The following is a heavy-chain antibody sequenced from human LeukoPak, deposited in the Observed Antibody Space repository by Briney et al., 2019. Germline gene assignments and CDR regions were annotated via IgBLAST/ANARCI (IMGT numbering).Heavy chain of an antibody. D-gene: IGHD2-2*01. CDR3: AREWLSSTGEYYYYGMDV. V-gene: IGHV1-2*04. Sequence: ASVKVSCKASGYTFTGHYMHWVRQAPGQGLEWMGWINPNSGGTNYAQKFQGWVTMTRDTSISTAYMELSRLRSDDTAVYYCAREWLSSTGEYYYYGMDVWGQGTTVTVSS. CDR2: INPNSGGT. CDR1: GYTFTGHY. J-gene: IGHJ6*02.